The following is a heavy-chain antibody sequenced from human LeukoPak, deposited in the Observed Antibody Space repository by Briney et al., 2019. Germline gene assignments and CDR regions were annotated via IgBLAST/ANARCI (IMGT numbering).Heavy chain of an antibody. J-gene: IGHJ4*02. CDR1: GGTFHSYI. CDR3: ARDQRPSCLGGICYSGDY. D-gene: IGHD2-15*01. CDR2: IVPIIGTA. V-gene: IGHV1-69*13. Sequence: SVKVSCKASGGTFHSYIVTWVRQAPGQGLEWMGGIVPIIGTANYAQKFQGRVTITADDSTSTAYMELRSLRSEDTAIYYCARDQRPSCLGGICYSGDYWGQGTLVT.